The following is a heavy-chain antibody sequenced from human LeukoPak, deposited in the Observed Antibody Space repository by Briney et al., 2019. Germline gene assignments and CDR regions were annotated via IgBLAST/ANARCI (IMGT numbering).Heavy chain of an antibody. J-gene: IGHJ4*02. D-gene: IGHD1-20*01. CDR2: INHSGST. V-gene: IGHV4-34*01. Sequence: SETLSLTRAVYGGSFGGYYWSWIRQPPGKGLEWIGEINHSGSTNYNSSLKSRIIISVDTSKNQFSLKLSSVTAADTAVYYCARGITGSFDYWGQGTLVTVSS. CDR1: GGSFGGYY. CDR3: ARGITGSFDY.